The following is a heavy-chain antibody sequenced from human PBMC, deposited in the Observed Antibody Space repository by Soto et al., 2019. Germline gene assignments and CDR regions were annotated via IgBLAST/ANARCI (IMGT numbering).Heavy chain of an antibody. V-gene: IGHV1-3*01. D-gene: IGHD2-2*01. J-gene: IGHJ6*02. Sequence: ASVKVSCKASGYTFTSYAMHWVRQAPGQRLEWMGWINAGNGNTKYSQKLQGRVTITRDTSASTAYMELSSLRSEDTAVYYCARAGEIVLVPAASMDVWGQGTTVTVSS. CDR3: ARAGEIVLVPAASMDV. CDR2: INAGNGNT. CDR1: GYTFTSYA.